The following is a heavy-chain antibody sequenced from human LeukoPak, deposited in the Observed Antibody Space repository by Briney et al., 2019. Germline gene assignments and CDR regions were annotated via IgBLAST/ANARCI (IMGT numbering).Heavy chain of an antibody. CDR2: IIPVIDIA. D-gene: IGHD2-2*01. CDR3: ATEGTKDCSGTSCYEDS. V-gene: IGHV1-69*04. J-gene: IGHJ4*02. Sequence: SVKVSCKASGGTFNTYVSTWVRQAPGQGLEWMGKIIPVIDIAKYAQKFRGRVTITADKSTSTAYMELSSLRSEDSAVYYCATEGTKDCSGTSCYEDSWGQGSLVTVSS. CDR1: GGTFNTYV.